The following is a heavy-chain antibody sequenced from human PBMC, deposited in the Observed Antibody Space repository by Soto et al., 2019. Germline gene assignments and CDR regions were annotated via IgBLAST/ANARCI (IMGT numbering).Heavy chain of an antibody. CDR1: GGTFSSYA. CDR3: ARHDCISSSCYYYYYYGMDV. V-gene: IGHV1-69*13. D-gene: IGHD2-2*01. J-gene: IGHJ6*02. CDR2: IIPIFGTV. Sequence: SVKVSCKASGGTFSSYAISWVRQAPGQGLEWMGGIIPIFGTVNYAQKFQGRVTITADESTSTAYMELSSLRSEDTAVYYCARHDCISSSCYYYYYYGMDVWGQGTTVTVSS.